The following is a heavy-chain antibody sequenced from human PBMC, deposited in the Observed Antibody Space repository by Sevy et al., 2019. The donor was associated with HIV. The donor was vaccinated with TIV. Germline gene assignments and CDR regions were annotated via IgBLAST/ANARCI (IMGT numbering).Heavy chain of an antibody. CDR2: ISSSSSDI. CDR3: ATLLMWFGELPRGLDY. V-gene: IGHV3-21*01. J-gene: IGHJ4*02. D-gene: IGHD3-10*01. CDR1: GFNFNMYR. Sequence: GGSLRLSCAASGFNFNMYRMNWVRQAPGKGLEWVSSISSSSSDIKYADSVKGRFTVSRDNAKNSLFLQMNSLRAEDTAVYDCATLLMWFGELPRGLDYWGQGALVTVSS.